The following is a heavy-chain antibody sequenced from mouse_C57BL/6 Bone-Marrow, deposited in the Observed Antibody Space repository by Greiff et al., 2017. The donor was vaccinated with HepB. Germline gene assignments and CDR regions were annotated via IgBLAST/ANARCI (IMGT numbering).Heavy chain of an antibody. CDR2: IWTGGGT. CDR1: GFSLTSYA. Sequence: VKLVESGPGLVAPSQSLSITCTVSGFSLTSYAISWVRQPPGKGLEWLGVIWTGGGTNYNSALKSRLSISKDNSKSQVFLKMNSLQTDDTARYYCARNFDGYYRGYYAMDYWGQGTSVTVSS. CDR3: ARNFDGYYRGYYAMDY. V-gene: IGHV2-9-1*01. D-gene: IGHD2-3*01. J-gene: IGHJ4*01.